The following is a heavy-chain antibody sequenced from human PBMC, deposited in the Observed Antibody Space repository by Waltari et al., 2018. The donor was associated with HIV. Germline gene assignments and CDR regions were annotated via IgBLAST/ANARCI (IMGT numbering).Heavy chain of an antibody. Sequence: GLEWVSSISSSSSYIYYADSVKGRFTISRDNAKNSLYLQMNSLRAEDTAVYYCARDTVIVVVPAARTRYYYGMDVWGQGTTVTVSS. CDR2: ISSSSSYI. J-gene: IGHJ6*02. V-gene: IGHV3-21*01. CDR3: ARDTVIVVVPAARTRYYYGMDV. D-gene: IGHD2-2*01.